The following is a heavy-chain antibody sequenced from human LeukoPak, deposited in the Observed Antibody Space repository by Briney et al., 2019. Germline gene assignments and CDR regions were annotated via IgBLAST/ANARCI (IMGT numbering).Heavy chain of an antibody. D-gene: IGHD6-13*01. CDR1: GYIFTDYY. Sequence: GASVKVSCKASGYIFTDYYMHWVRQAPGQGLEWMGWINPNSGGTNYAQKFQGRVTMTRDTSISTAYMELSRLRSDDTAVYYCARESNRWRSSWYCWGQGTLVTVSS. CDR2: INPNSGGT. J-gene: IGHJ4*02. V-gene: IGHV1-2*02. CDR3: ARESNRWRSSWYC.